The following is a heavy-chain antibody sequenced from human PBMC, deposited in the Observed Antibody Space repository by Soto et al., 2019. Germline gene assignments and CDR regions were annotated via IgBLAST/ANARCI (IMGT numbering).Heavy chain of an antibody. CDR2: IYYIGST. J-gene: IGHJ5*02. Sequence: SETLSLTCAVSGGSISSGGYSWSWLRQPPGKGLEWIGYIYYIGSTYYNPSLKSRVTISLDTSKNQFSLKLSSVTAADTAVYYCARSVFPWGQGTLVTVSS. V-gene: IGHV4-31*11. CDR1: GGSISSGGYS. CDR3: ARSVFP.